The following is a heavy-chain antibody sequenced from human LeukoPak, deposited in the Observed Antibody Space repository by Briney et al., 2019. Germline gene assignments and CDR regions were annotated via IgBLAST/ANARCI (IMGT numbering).Heavy chain of an antibody. Sequence: SQTLSLTCAFSGDSVLSNSSWNWIRQSPSRGLGWLGRTYYRSNWYNDYGVSVKSRININPDTSKNLFSLQLSSVTPEDTAVYYCVRGGQGDGHSADEGFDIWGQRTMVTVS. V-gene: IGHV6-1*01. CDR2: TYYRSNWYN. CDR1: GDSVLSNSS. D-gene: IGHD5-18*01. J-gene: IGHJ3*02. CDR3: VRGGQGDGHSADEGFDI.